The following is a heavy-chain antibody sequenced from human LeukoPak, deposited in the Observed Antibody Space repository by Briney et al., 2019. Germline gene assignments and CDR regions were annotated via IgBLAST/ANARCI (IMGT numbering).Heavy chain of an antibody. J-gene: IGHJ1*01. CDR2: IYYSGRT. V-gene: IGHV4-39*01. CDR1: GDSVSRSDSY. D-gene: IGHD3-22*01. Sequence: SETLSLTCSVSGDSVSRSDSYWDWIRQSPGKGLEWIGTIYYSGRTYYSPSLKSPVTMSVDPSNNQFSLNLRSVTAADTAVHYCARRRYYDGSGYLEWGQGTLLSVSS. CDR3: ARRRYYDGSGYLE.